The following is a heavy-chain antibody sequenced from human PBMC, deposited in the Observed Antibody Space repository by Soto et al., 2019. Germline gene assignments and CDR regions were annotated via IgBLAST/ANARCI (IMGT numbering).Heavy chain of an antibody. CDR3: AAGYTTGPDAFDI. Sequence: GESLKISCKGSGYNFANYWIGWVRQMPGKGLEWMGMIFPGDSDTKNSPSLQGQITMSVDKSDSSAYLQWRSLRASDTAMYYCAAGYTTGPDAFDIWGQGTMVTVSS. CDR1: GYNFANYW. V-gene: IGHV5-51*01. CDR2: IFPGDSDT. D-gene: IGHD6-13*01. J-gene: IGHJ3*02.